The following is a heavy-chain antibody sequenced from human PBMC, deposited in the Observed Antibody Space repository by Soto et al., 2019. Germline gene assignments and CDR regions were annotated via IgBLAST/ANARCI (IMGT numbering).Heavy chain of an antibody. V-gene: IGHV3-33*01. D-gene: IGHD1-26*01. J-gene: IGHJ3*02. CDR1: GFTFSSYG. CDR2: IWYDGSNK. Sequence: GESLKISCAASGFTFSSYGMHWVRQAPGKGLEWVAVIWYDGSNKYYADSVKGRFTISRDNSKNTLYLQMNSLRAEDTAVYYCARAGSYFSVGAFDIWGQGTMVTVSS. CDR3: ARAGSYFSVGAFDI.